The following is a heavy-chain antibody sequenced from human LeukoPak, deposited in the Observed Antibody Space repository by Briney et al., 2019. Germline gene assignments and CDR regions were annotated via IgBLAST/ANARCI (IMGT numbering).Heavy chain of an antibody. V-gene: IGHV5-51*01. Sequence: GESLKISCKGSGYSFTSYWIGWVRQMPGKGLEWMGIIYPGDSDTRYSPSFQGQVTISADKSISTAYLQWSSLKASDTAMYYCARRSEARRALDAFDIWGQGTMVTVSS. CDR1: GYSFTSYW. J-gene: IGHJ3*02. CDR3: ARRSEARRALDAFDI. CDR2: IYPGDSDT. D-gene: IGHD6-6*01.